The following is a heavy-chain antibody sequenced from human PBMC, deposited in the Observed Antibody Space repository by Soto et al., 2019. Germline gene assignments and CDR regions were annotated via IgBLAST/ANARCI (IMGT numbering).Heavy chain of an antibody. CDR3: ARQAGYSYGPTHYYYGMDV. CDR1: GYSFTSNW. CDR2: IYPGDSDT. V-gene: IGHV5-51*01. D-gene: IGHD5-18*01. J-gene: IGHJ6*02. Sequence: GWALKISCKGFGYSFTSNWIGWVRQMPGEGLGWMGIIYPGDSDTRYSPSFQGQVTVSADKSISTAYLQWSSLKASDTAMYYCARQAGYSYGPTHYYYGMDVWGQGTTVTVSS.